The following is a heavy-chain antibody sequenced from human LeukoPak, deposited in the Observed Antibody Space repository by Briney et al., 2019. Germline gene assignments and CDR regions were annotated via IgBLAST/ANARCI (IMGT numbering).Heavy chain of an antibody. CDR1: GGSITTYH. Sequence: PSETLSLTCTVSGGSITTYHWSWIRQPPGKGLEWIGYIYYSGDTNYNPSLKSRVTISVDTSRNQLSLKLSSVTAADTAVYYCSRGRDEYKGGNYWGQGTLVTVSS. V-gene: IGHV4-59*12. CDR2: IYYSGDT. J-gene: IGHJ4*02. CDR3: SRGRDEYKGGNY. D-gene: IGHD5-24*01.